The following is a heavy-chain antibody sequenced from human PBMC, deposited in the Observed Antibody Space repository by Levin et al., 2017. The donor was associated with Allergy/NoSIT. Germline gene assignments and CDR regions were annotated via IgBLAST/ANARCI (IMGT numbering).Heavy chain of an antibody. CDR3: ARLEHYGSGAFRYFDL. CDR2: IYYTGST. Sequence: SETLSLVCTVSGGSISSGSYYWGWIRQPPGKGLEWIGNIYYTGSTYYNPSLKSRVTMSVDTSKNQFSLRLISVTAADTAVYYCARLEHYGSGAFRYFDLWGRGTLVTVSS. V-gene: IGHV4-39*01. J-gene: IGHJ2*01. D-gene: IGHD3-10*01. CDR1: GGSISSGSYY.